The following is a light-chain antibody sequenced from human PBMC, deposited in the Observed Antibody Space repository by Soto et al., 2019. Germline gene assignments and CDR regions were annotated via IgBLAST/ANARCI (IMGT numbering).Light chain of an antibody. CDR1: SGYSNYK. CDR2: VGTGGIVG. CDR3: GSDHGSGSNYVWV. J-gene: IGLJ2*01. Sequence: QSVLTQPPSASASLGASVTLTCTLSSGYSNYKVDGYQQRPGKGPRFVMRVGTGGIVGSKGDGIPDRFSVLGSGLNRYLTIKNIQEEDESDYHCGSDHGSGSNYVWVFGGGTKVTVI. V-gene: IGLV9-49*01.